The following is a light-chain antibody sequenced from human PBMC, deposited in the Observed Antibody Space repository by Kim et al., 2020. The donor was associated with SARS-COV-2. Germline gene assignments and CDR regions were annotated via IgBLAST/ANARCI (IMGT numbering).Light chain of an antibody. CDR1: QSIGTS. CDR3: QQYYSLST. CDR2: RAS. V-gene: IGKV1-5*03. Sequence: LSASVRDRVTITCRASQSIGTSLAWFQQKSGKAPKVLIYRASSLESGVPSRFSGSGSGTEFTLTISSLQPDDFATYYCQQYYSLSTFGQGTKLEI. J-gene: IGKJ2*01.